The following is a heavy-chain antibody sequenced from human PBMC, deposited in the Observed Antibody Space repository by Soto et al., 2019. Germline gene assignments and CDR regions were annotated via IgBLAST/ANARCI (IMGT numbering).Heavy chain of an antibody. V-gene: IGHV3-30*03. CDR1: GFTFSSYG. CDR2: ISYDGSDK. J-gene: IGHJ4*02. CDR3: ARGSPPDY. Sequence: AGGSLRLSCAGSGFTFSSYGMHWVRQAPGKGLEWVAVISYDGSDKYYGDSVKGRFTISRDDSKNTLYLQMNSLRVEDTAIYYCARGSPPDYWGQGTLVTVSS.